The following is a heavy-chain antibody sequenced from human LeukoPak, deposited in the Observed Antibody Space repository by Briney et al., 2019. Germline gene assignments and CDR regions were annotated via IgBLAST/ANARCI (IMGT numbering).Heavy chain of an antibody. CDR3: ARDSDSGYGPFAS. Sequence: GGSLRLSCAVSGFTFSDYYMSWIRQAPGKGLEWVSYISSGGSTISHADSVQGRFTISRDNSKTTVYLHMNSLRAEDTAVYYCARDSDSGYGPFASWGQGTLVTVSS. J-gene: IGHJ4*02. CDR2: ISSGGSTI. V-gene: IGHV3-11*01. D-gene: IGHD5-12*01. CDR1: GFTFSDYY.